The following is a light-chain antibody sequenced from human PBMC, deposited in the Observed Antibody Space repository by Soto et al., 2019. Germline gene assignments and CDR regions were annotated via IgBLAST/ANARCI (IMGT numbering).Light chain of an antibody. CDR1: SSNIGVGYD. V-gene: IGLV1-40*01. Sequence: QSALTQPPSVSGAPGQKVTISCTGSSSNIGVGYDVHWYQQLPGTAPKLLIYGDTNRPSGVPDRFSGSKSDTSASLAIAGLQAEDEADYSCQSYDSSLSGSVVFGGGTKVTVL. CDR3: QSYDSSLSGSVV. J-gene: IGLJ2*01. CDR2: GDT.